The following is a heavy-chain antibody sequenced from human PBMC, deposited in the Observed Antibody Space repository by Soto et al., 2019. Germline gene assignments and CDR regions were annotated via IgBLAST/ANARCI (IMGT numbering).Heavy chain of an antibody. Sequence: QVQLVESGGGVVQPGRSLRLSCAASGFTFSSYGMHWVRQAPGKGLEWVAVIWYDGSNKYYADSVKGRFTISRDNSKNTLYLHMNSLRAEDTAVYYCASNPGITNYWGQGTLVTVSS. CDR2: IWYDGSNK. CDR1: GFTFSSYG. CDR3: ASNPGITNY. V-gene: IGHV3-33*01. J-gene: IGHJ4*02. D-gene: IGHD3-10*01.